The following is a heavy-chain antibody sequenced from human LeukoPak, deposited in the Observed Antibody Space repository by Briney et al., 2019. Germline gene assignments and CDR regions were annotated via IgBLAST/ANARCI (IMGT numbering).Heavy chain of an antibody. J-gene: IGHJ5*02. D-gene: IGHD5-12*01. CDR1: GASVTTYY. CDR2: IYYSGST. V-gene: IGHV4-59*02. Sequence: SETLSLTCTVSGASVTTYYWSWVRQPPGKGLEYIGCIYYSGSTSYNPSLKSRVTMSVDTSKNQVSLSLNSVTAADTAVYYCARGGFRPETWGQGTLVTVSS. CDR3: ARGGFRPET.